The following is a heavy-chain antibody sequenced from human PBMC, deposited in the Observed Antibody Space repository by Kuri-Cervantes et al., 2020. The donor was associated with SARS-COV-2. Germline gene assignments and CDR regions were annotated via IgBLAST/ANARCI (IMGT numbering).Heavy chain of an antibody. CDR1: GGSSSTYY. D-gene: IGHD1-26*01. J-gene: IGHJ4*02. CDR3: ANGSYYVAYDY. CDR2: LYYSGST. V-gene: IGHV4-59*01. Sequence: SDTLSPTCTVSGGSSSTYYWSWIRQPPGKGMEWIGYLYYSGSTNYNPSLKSRVTISLDTSKNQFSLKLSSVTAADTAVYYCANGSYYVAYDYWGQGTLVTVSS.